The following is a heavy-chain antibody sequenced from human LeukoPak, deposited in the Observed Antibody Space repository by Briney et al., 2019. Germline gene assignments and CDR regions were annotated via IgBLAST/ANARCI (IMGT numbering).Heavy chain of an antibody. J-gene: IGHJ5*02. CDR1: GGSISSYY. D-gene: IGHD3-10*01. CDR3: ASSGPMVRGAGDWFDP. Sequence: TSETLSLTCTVSGGSISSYYWSWIRQPPGKGLEWIGYIYYSGSTNYNPSLKSRVTISVDTSKNQFSLKLSSVTAADTAVYYCASSGPMVRGAGDWFDPWGQGTLVTVSS. CDR2: IYYSGST. V-gene: IGHV4-59*01.